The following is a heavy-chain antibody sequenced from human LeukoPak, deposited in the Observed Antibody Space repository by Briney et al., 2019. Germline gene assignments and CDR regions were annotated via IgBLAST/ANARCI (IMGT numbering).Heavy chain of an antibody. J-gene: IGHJ4*02. D-gene: IGHD6-6*01. Sequence: SETLSLTCTVSGGSISSSSYYWGWLRQPPGTGLEWIGSIYYSGSTYYNPSLKSRVTISVDTSKNQFSLKLTSVTAADTAVYFCARGEEAHSSSPPYDSWSQGTLVTVSS. CDR1: GGSISSSSYY. V-gene: IGHV4-39*07. CDR3: ARGEEAHSSSPPYDS. CDR2: IYYSGST.